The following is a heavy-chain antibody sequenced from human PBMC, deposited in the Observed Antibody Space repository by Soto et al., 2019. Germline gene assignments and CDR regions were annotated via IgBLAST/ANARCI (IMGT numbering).Heavy chain of an antibody. V-gene: IGHV3-30*18. J-gene: IGHJ3*02. CDR1: GFTFSSYG. Sequence: QVQLVKSGGGVVQPGSSLRLSCAASGFTFSSYGMHWVRQAPGKGREWVAVRPYDGSNKYNADAEKGRITISRDNSKKPLDLQMNSLRAEDTAVYYWAKASNPNGDAFDIWGQGTMVTVSS. CDR2: RPYDGSNK. CDR3: AKASNPNGDAFDI. D-gene: IGHD1-1*01.